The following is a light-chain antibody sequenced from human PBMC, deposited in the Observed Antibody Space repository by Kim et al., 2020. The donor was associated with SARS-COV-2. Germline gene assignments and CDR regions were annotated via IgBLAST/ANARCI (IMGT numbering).Light chain of an antibody. CDR2: AAS. CDR1: QSISSY. CDR3: QQSTA. V-gene: IGKV1-39*01. J-gene: IGKJ1*01. Sequence: DIQMTQSPSPLSASVGDRVTITCRASQSISSYLNWYQQKPGKAPKLLIYAASSLQSGVPSRFSGSGSGTDFTLTISSLQPEDFATYYCQQSTAFGQGTKVDIK.